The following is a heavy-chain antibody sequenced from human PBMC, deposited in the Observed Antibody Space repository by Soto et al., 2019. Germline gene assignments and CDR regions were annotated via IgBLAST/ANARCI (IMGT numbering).Heavy chain of an antibody. D-gene: IGHD3-10*01. CDR1: GFTFSSYA. Sequence: GGSLRLSCAASGFTFSSYAMSWVRQAPGKGLEWVSAISGSGGSTYYADSVKGRFTISRDNSKNTLYLQMNSLRAEDTAVYYCAKARYYYGSGRYYYYYYYMDLWGKGTSVTVSS. CDR2: ISGSGGST. CDR3: AKARYYYGSGRYYYYYYYMDL. J-gene: IGHJ6*03. V-gene: IGHV3-23*01.